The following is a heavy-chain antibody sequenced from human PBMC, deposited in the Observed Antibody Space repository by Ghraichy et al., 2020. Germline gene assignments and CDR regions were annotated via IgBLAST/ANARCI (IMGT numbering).Heavy chain of an antibody. CDR3: ARLWWSYYDSSTSLRAVED. CDR1: GFTFSSYS. CDR2: ISSSSSYI. J-gene: IGHJ4*02. D-gene: IGHD3-22*01. Sequence: VGSLRLSCAASGFTFSSYSMNWVREAPGKGLEWVSSISSSSSYIYYADSVKGRFTISRDNAKNSLYLQMNSLRAEDTAVYYCARLWWSYYDSSTSLRAVEDWGQGTLVTVSS. V-gene: IGHV3-21*01.